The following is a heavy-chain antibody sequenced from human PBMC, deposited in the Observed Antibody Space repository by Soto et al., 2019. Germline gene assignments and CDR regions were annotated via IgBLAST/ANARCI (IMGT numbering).Heavy chain of an antibody. CDR3: ARSLDIVLVPAAMHGGCFDP. Sequence: QLQLQESGSRLVKPSQTLSLTCAVSGGSISSGGYSWSWIRQPPGKGLEWIGYIYHSGGTYYNTSLKSRVNISVDRSKNQFSLKLSSVTAADTAVYYCARSLDIVLVPAAMHGGCFDPWGQGTLVTVSS. V-gene: IGHV4-30-2*01. CDR1: GGSISSGGYS. D-gene: IGHD2-2*03. J-gene: IGHJ5*02. CDR2: IYHSGGT.